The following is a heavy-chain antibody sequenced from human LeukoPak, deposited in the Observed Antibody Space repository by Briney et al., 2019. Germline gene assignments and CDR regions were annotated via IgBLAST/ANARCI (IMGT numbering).Heavy chain of an antibody. J-gene: IGHJ3*02. CDR1: GDSFSSVTDY. CDR2: GDYSGGK. Sequence: SETLSLTCTVPGDSFSSVTDYWAWIRQPPGKGLEWIASGDYSGGKYYNPSLESRVAISTDMSKSQISLKLTSVTGADTAVYYCARVSIPELLWADAFDIWGQGTMVTVSS. D-gene: IGHD2-2*01. CDR3: ARVSIPELLWADAFDI. V-gene: IGHV4-39*07.